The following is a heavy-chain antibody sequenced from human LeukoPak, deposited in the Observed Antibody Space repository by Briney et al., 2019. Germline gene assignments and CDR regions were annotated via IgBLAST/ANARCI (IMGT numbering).Heavy chain of an antibody. D-gene: IGHD2-2*01. CDR2: ISSSSSYI. CDR3: AREDCSSTSCYFKFDY. V-gene: IGHV3-21*01. Sequence: GGSLRLSCAASGFTFSSYSMNWVRQAPGKGLEWVSSISSSSSYIYHADSVKGRFTISRDNAKNSLYLQMNSLRAEDTAVYYCAREDCSSTSCYFKFDYWGQGTLVTVSS. J-gene: IGHJ4*02. CDR1: GFTFSSYS.